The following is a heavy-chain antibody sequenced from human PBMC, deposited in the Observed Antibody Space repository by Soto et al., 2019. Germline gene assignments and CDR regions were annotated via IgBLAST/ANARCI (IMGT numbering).Heavy chain of an antibody. V-gene: IGHV4-59*01. J-gene: IGHJ4*02. CDR3: ARGQGSSGGYFDS. Sequence: IRQSPGKGLEWIGYIFYSGSTDYHPSLKSRVTISLDTSKNQFSLNLSSVTAADTAVYYCARGQGSSGGYFDSWGLRTRVTVS. D-gene: IGHD3-22*01. CDR2: IFYSGST.